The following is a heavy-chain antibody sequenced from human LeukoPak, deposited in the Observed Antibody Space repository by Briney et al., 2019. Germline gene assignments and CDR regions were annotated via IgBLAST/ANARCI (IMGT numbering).Heavy chain of an antibody. CDR1: GGSFSGYY. Sequence: NPSETLSLTCAVYGGSFSGYYWSWIRQPPGKGLEWIGEINHSGSTNYNPSLKSRVTISVDTSKNQFSLKLSSVTAADTAVYYCARMEGSYYTGLDYWGQGTLVTVSS. J-gene: IGHJ4*02. CDR3: ARMEGSYYTGLDY. CDR2: INHSGST. V-gene: IGHV4-34*01. D-gene: IGHD3-10*01.